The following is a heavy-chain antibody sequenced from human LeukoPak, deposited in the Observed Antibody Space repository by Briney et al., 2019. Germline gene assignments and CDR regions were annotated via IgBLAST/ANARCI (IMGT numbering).Heavy chain of an antibody. CDR2: IYTSGST. CDR3: AREEEHYDFWSGYQNYYYMDV. D-gene: IGHD3-3*01. J-gene: IGHJ6*03. V-gene: IGHV4-61*02. CDR1: GGSISSGSYY. Sequence: KASETLSLTCTVSGGSISSGSYYWSWIRQPAGKGLEWIGRIYTSGSTNYNPSLKSRVTISVDTSKNQFSLKLSSVTAADTAVYYCAREEEHYDFWSGYQNYYYMDVWGKGTTVTVSS.